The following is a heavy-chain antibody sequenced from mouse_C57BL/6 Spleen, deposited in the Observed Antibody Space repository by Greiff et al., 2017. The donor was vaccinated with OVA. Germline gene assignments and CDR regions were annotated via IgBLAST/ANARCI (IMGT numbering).Heavy chain of an antibody. CDR1: GYTFTDYY. D-gene: IGHD4-1*01. Sequence: VQLQQSGPELVKPGASVKISCKASGYTFTDYYMNWVKQSHGKSLEWIGDINPNNGGTSYNQKFKGKATLTVDKSSSTAYMELRSLTSEDSAVYYCARWELDFDYWGQGTTLTVSS. CDR2: INPNNGGT. J-gene: IGHJ2*01. V-gene: IGHV1-26*01. CDR3: ARWELDFDY.